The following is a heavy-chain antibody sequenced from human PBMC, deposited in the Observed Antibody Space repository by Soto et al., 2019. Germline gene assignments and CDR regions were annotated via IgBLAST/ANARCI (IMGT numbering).Heavy chain of an antibody. CDR3: ARDGRSGSGSYPNWFDP. CDR2: IIPIFGTA. V-gene: IGHV1-69*12. Sequence: QVQLVQSGAEVKKPGSSVKVSCKASGGTFSSYAISWVRQAPGQGLEWMGGIIPIFGTANYAQKFQGRVTITADESTSTAYMELSSLRSEDTAMYYCARDGRSGSGSYPNWFDPWGQGTLVTVSS. CDR1: GGTFSSYA. J-gene: IGHJ5*02. D-gene: IGHD3-10*01.